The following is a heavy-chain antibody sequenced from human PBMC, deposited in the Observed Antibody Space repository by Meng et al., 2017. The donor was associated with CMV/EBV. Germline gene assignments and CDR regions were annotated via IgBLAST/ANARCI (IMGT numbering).Heavy chain of an antibody. CDR2: IRSKAYGGTT. J-gene: IGHJ6*02. CDR3: TRDIATYHYGFWSGYYRYYYYGMDV. CDR1: GFTFGDYA. V-gene: IGHV3-49*04. D-gene: IGHD3-3*01. Sequence: GESLKISCTASGFTFGDYAMSWVRQAPGKGLEWVGFIRSKAYGGTTEYAASVKGRFTISRDASKSIVYLQMNSLKTEDTAVYYCTRDIATYHYGFWSGYYRYYYYGMDVWGQGTTVTVSS.